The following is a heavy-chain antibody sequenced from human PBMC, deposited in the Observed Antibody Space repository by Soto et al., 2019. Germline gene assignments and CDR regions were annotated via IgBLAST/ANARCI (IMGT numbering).Heavy chain of an antibody. CDR3: ATHPMATITYYSGMDV. CDR2: IIPIFDTA. D-gene: IGHD5-12*01. CDR1: GGTFSSYA. Sequence: VQLVQSGAEVKKPGSSVRVSCKASGGTFSSYAISWVRQAPGQVLEWMGGIIPIFDTADYAQKFQGRVTITADESTSTAYMELSSLRSEDTAVYYCATHPMATITYYSGMDVWGQGTTVTVSS. V-gene: IGHV1-69*12. J-gene: IGHJ6*02.